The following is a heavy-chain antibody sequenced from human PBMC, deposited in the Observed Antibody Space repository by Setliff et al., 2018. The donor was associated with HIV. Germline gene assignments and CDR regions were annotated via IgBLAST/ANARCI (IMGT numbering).Heavy chain of an antibody. CDR2: IYYSGST. CDR3: ASGYQYDSSGYYYVTPIDY. J-gene: IGHJ4*02. V-gene: IGHV4-61*08. CDR1: GGSISSGGYY. Sequence: PSETLSLTCTVSGGSISSGGYYWSWIRQPPGKGLEWIGYIYYSGSTNYNPSLKSRVTISVDTSKNQFSLKLSSVTAADTAVYYCASGYQYDSSGYYYVTPIDYWGQGTLVTVSS. D-gene: IGHD3-22*01.